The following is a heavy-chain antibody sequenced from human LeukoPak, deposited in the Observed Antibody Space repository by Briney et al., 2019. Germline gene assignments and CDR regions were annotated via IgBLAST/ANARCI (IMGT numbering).Heavy chain of an antibody. V-gene: IGHV3-23*01. J-gene: IGHJ4*02. CDR3: AKDRAAVAGYFDY. D-gene: IGHD6-19*01. Sequence: GGSLRLSCSASGFTFISYAMSWVRQAPGKGLEWVSAISGSGGSTYYADSVKGRFTISRDNSKNTLYLQMNSLRAEDTAVYYCAKDRAAVAGYFDYWGQGTLVTVSS. CDR1: GFTFISYA. CDR2: ISGSGGST.